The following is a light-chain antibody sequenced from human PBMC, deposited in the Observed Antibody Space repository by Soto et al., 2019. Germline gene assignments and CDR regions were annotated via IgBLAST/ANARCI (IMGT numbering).Light chain of an antibody. CDR1: PSISSY. Sequence: DLQMTQSPSSLSASVGARVTITCRASPSISSYLNWYQQKPGKAPKLLIYAASSLQGGVPSRFSGSGSGTDFTLTISRLQREDFATYSCQQSYSPLWPFGQGTKVDIK. J-gene: IGKJ1*01. V-gene: IGKV1-39*01. CDR3: QQSYSPLWP. CDR2: AAS.